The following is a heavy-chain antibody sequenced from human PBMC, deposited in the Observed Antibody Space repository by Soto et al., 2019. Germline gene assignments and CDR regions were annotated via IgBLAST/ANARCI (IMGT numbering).Heavy chain of an antibody. V-gene: IGHV3-48*02. Sequence: EVQLVESGGGLVQPGGSLRLSCAASGFTFSTYGMNWVRQAPGKGLEWVSYISSSGSTIYYVESVRGRFSISRDNAKNSLYLQVDSLRDEDTAVYFCADDEDGDSDFDSWGQGTLVTVAS. J-gene: IGHJ4*02. CDR3: ADDEDGDSDFDS. CDR2: ISSSGSTI. CDR1: GFTFSTYG. D-gene: IGHD4-17*01.